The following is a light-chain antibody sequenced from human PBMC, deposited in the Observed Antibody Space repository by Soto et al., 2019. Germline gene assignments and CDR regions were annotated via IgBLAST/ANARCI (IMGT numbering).Light chain of an antibody. CDR2: LEGSGSY. CDR3: ETWDSHTRV. V-gene: IGLV4-60*02. CDR1: SGHSSYI. J-gene: IGLJ3*02. Sequence: VLTQSSSASASLGSSVKLTCTLSSGHSSYIIAWHQQQPGKAPRYLMKLEGSGSYNKASGVPDRFSGSSSGADRYLTISNLQFEDEADYYCETWDSHTRVFGGGTKLTVL.